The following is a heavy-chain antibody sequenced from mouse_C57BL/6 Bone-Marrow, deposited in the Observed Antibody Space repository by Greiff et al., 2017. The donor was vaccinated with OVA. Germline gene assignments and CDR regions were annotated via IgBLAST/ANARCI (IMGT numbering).Heavy chain of an antibody. J-gene: IGHJ4*01. CDR3: TITTVVAGYAMDY. V-gene: IGHV14-4*01. D-gene: IGHD1-1*01. CDR1: GFNIKDDY. CDR2: IDPENGDT. Sequence: VQLKQSGAELVRPGASVKLSCTASGFNIKDDYMHWVKQRPEQGLEWIGWIDPENGDTEYASKFQGKATITADTSSNTAYLQLSSLTSEDTAVYYCTITTVVAGYAMDYWGQGTSVTVSS.